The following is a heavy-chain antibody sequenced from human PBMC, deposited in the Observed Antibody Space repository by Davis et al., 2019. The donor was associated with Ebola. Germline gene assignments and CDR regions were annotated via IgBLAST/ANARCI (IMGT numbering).Heavy chain of an antibody. CDR2: IYTGDSDT. J-gene: IGHJ3*02. CDR1: GTSFTSFW. D-gene: IGHD2-15*01. CDR3: ASLRRTISGMDDAFDI. V-gene: IGHV5-51*01. Sequence: GGSLRLSCKDSGTSFTSFWIGWVRQMPGKGLEWMGLIYTGDSDTRYSPSFRGQVTISADKSITTAYLQWSGLRASDTAMYYCASLRRTISGMDDAFDIWGQGTMVTVSS.